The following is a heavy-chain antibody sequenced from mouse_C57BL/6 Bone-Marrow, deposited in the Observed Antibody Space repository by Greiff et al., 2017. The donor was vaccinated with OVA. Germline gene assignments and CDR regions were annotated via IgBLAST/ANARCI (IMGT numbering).Heavy chain of an antibody. V-gene: IGHV5-6*01. J-gene: IGHJ2*01. Sequence: EVKLMESGGDLVKPGGSLKLSCAASGFTFSSYGMSWVRQTPDKRLEWVATISSGGSCTYYPHSVKGRFTISRDNAKNTLYLQMSSLKSEDTAMYYCARHGDYGSFFDYWGQGTTLTVSS. CDR2: ISSGGSCT. D-gene: IGHD1-1*01. CDR1: GFTFSSYG. CDR3: ARHGDYGSFFDY.